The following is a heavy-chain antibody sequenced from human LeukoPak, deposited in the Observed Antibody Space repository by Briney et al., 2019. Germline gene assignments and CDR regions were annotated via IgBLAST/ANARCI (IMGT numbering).Heavy chain of an antibody. V-gene: IGHV4-59*01. CDR1: GGSISSYY. J-gene: IGHJ4*02. D-gene: IGHD3-10*01. Sequence: SETLSLTCTVSGGSISSYYWSWIRQPPGKGLEWIGYIYYSGSTNYNPSLKSRVTISVDTSKNQFSLKLSSVTAADTAVYYCARVRPNYYGSGSYADYWGQGTLVTVSS. CDR3: ARVRPNYYGSGSYADY. CDR2: IYYSGST.